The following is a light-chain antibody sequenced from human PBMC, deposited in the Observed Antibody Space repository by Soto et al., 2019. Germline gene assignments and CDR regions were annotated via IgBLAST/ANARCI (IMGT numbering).Light chain of an antibody. CDR3: QSYDSSLSGSV. V-gene: IGLV1-40*01. CDR2: GNS. J-gene: IGLJ3*02. CDR1: SSNIGAGYD. Sequence: QSVLTQPPSVSGAPGQRVTISCTGRSSNIGAGYDVHWYQQLPGTAPKLLIYGNSNRPSGVPDRFSGSKSGPSASLAITGLQAEDEADYYCQSYDSSLSGSVFGGGTKVTVL.